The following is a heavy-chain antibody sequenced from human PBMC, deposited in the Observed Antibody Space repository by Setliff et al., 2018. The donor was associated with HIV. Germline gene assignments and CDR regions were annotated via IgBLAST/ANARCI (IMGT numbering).Heavy chain of an antibody. V-gene: IGHV4-38-2*01. D-gene: IGHD3-10*02. Sequence: SETLSLTCDVSGYPINNIHYWGWIRQPPGKGLECHGNIYDGGTTYHNPSLKGRVTISIDTSKAQFSLKLISVTAADTAVYYCVRRDVSFLFGQFDSWGQGILVTVSS. CDR3: VRRDVSFLFGQFDS. CDR2: IYDGGTT. CDR1: GYPINNIHY. J-gene: IGHJ4*02.